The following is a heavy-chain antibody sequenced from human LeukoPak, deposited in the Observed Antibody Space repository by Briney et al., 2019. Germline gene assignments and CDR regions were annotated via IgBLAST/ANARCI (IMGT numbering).Heavy chain of an antibody. CDR3: ARDVYSSSSVVDY. Sequence: GGSLRLSCAASGFTFSSYAMHWVRPAPGKGLEWVAVISYDGSNKYYADSVKGRFTISRDNSKNTLYLQMNSLRAEDTAVYYCARDVYSSSSVVDYWGQGTLVTVSS. CDR2: ISYDGSNK. CDR1: GFTFSSYA. D-gene: IGHD6-6*01. J-gene: IGHJ4*02. V-gene: IGHV3-30-3*01.